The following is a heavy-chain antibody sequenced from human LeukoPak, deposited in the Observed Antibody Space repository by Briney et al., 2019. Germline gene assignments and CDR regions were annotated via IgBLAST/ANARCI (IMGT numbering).Heavy chain of an antibody. Sequence: PSETLSLTCTVSGGSISSYYWSWIRQPPGKGLEWIGYIYYSGSTNYNPSLKSRVTISVDTSKNQFSLKLSSVTAADTAVYYCARVLSYDILTGYYGASSETYNWFDPWGQGTLVTVSS. D-gene: IGHD3-9*01. CDR1: GGSISSYY. CDR3: ARVLSYDILTGYYGASSETYNWFDP. V-gene: IGHV4-59*01. J-gene: IGHJ5*02. CDR2: IYYSGST.